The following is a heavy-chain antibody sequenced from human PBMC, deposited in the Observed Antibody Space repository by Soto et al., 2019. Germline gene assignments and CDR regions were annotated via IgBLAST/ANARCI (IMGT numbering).Heavy chain of an antibody. V-gene: IGHV1-46*01. D-gene: IGHD2-15*01. CDR3: ARDEDIVAVALARSGMDV. CDR1: GYTFINYY. CDR2: FNPSRGVA. J-gene: IGHJ6*02. Sequence: QVQLVQSGAEVKKPGASVQISCKASGYTFINYYVHWVRQAPGQGLEWMGLFNPSRGVATYAQKFQGSVAMTGDTSTNTLSMELSSLRSEDTAVYYCARDEDIVAVALARSGMDVWGQGTTVTVSS.